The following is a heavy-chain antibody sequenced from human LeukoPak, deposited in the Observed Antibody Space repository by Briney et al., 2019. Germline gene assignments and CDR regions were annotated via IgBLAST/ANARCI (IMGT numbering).Heavy chain of an antibody. D-gene: IGHD3-10*01. CDR2: IYHSGST. CDR3: ARVPSMVRGGTYYYYGMDV. CDR1: GGSISSGGYS. Sequence: SETLSLTCAVSGGSISSGGYSWSWIRQPPGKGLEWIGYIYHSGSTYYNPPLKSRVTISVDRSKNQFSLKLSSVTAADTAVYYCARVPSMVRGGTYYYYGMDVWGQGTTVTVSS. J-gene: IGHJ6*02. V-gene: IGHV4-30-2*01.